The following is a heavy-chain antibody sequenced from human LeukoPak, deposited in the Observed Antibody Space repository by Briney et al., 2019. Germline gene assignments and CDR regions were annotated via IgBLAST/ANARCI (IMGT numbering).Heavy chain of an antibody. Sequence: KASETLSLTCTVSGGSISSSTYFWGWIRQPPGKGLEWIGSIYYYSGSTYYNPSLKSRVTISVGTSKNQFSLRLSSVTAADTAVYYCARGRGEGRGISMVRGVRAPSYNWFDPWGHGTLVTVSS. CDR2: IYYYSGST. J-gene: IGHJ5*02. D-gene: IGHD3-10*01. CDR1: GGSISSSTYF. CDR3: ARGRGEGRGISMVRGVRAPSYNWFDP. V-gene: IGHV4-39*07.